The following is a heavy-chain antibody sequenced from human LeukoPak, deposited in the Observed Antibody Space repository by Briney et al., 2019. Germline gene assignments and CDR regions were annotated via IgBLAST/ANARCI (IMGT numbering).Heavy chain of an antibody. V-gene: IGHV3-7*01. CDR3: AKGTNGGWYDY. CDR1: GFTFNNYW. J-gene: IGHJ4*02. D-gene: IGHD6-19*01. Sequence: GGSLRLSCAASGFTFNNYWMSWVRQPPGKGLEWVANIKVDGSTKYYVDSVEGRFTISRDNAKSSLYLQMSSLRAEDTAVYYCAKGTNGGWYDYWGQGTLVTVSS. CDR2: IKVDGSTK.